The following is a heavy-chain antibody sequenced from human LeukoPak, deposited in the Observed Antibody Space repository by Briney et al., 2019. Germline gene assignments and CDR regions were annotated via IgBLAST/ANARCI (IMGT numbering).Heavy chain of an antibody. Sequence: GGSLRLSCAASGFTFSSYGMHWVRQAPGKGLEWVAVISYDGSNKYYADSVKGRFTISRDNSKNTLYLQMNSLRAEDTAVYYCAKDSGSYSVFFDYWGQGTLVTVSS. CDR1: GFTFSSYG. J-gene: IGHJ4*02. V-gene: IGHV3-30*18. D-gene: IGHD1-26*01. CDR2: ISYDGSNK. CDR3: AKDSGSYSVFFDY.